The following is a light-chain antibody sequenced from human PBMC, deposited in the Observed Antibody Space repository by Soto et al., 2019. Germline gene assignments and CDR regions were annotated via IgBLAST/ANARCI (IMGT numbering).Light chain of an antibody. Sequence: DIVITQTPLSLPVTPGAPASISFRSIQSIFDSDDGTTYLDWYLQKPGQSPQIXIYTLSYRASGVPDRFSGSGSGTDLKLKISRVEAEDVGVYYCMQRKEFPVTFGGGTKVDIK. J-gene: IGKJ4*01. V-gene: IGKV2-40*01. CDR1: QSIFDSDDGTTY. CDR2: TLS. CDR3: MQRKEFPVT.